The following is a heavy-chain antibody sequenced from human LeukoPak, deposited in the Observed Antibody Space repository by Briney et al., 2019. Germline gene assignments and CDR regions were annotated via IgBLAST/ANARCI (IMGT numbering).Heavy chain of an antibody. D-gene: IGHD6-6*01. CDR3: AKKGEIESALDY. CDR2: ISYDGDNK. Sequence: GGSLRLSCAASGFTFSSYNVHWVRQAPGKGLEWVGLISYDGDNKYYADSVRGRFTISRDNSKDTLYLQINSLRAEDTAVYYCAKKGEIESALDYWGQGTLVTVSS. CDR1: GFTFSSYN. V-gene: IGHV3-30*18. J-gene: IGHJ4*02.